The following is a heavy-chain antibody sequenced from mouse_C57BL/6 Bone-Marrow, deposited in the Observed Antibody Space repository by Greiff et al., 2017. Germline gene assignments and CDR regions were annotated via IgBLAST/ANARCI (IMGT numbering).Heavy chain of an antibody. CDR1: GYAFSSSW. CDR2: IYPGDGDT. Sequence: QVQLKESGPELVKPGASVKISCKASGYAFSSSWMNWVKQRPGKGLEWIGRIYPGDGDTNYNGKFKGKATLTADKSSSTAYMQLSSLTSEDSAVYFCARSRKDYFDYWGQGTTLTVSS. CDR3: ARSRKDYFDY. J-gene: IGHJ2*01. V-gene: IGHV1-82*01.